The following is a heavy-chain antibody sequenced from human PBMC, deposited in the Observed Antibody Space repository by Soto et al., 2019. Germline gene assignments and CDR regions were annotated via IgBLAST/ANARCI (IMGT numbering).Heavy chain of an antibody. CDR2: IIRILRIA. J-gene: IGHJ6*02. V-gene: IGHV1-69*08. CDR1: GGTFSSYT. Sequence: QVQLVQSGAEVKTPGSSVKVSCKASGGTFSSYTINWVRQAPGQGLEWMGRIIRILRIANYVQKFRGRVTITADKSTSTAYMEMSSLRSEDTTLYCCARDGVSGVLDQTDGMDDWGQGTMVTVSS. CDR3: ARDGVSGVLDQTDGMDD. D-gene: IGHD3-3*01.